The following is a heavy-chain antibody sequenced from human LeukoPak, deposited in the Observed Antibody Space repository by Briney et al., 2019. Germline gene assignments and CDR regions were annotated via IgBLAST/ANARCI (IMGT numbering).Heavy chain of an antibody. D-gene: IGHD1-26*01. Sequence: GGSLRLSCTASGFTFNGYSMNWVRQAPGKGLEWVSYISSSGSSMYYADSVKGRFTISRDNAKSMVYLQMNSLRAEDTAVYYCAKDVGGTIWGQGTLVTVSS. V-gene: IGHV3-21*05. CDR2: ISSSGSSM. CDR1: GFTFNGYS. CDR3: AKDVGGTI. J-gene: IGHJ4*02.